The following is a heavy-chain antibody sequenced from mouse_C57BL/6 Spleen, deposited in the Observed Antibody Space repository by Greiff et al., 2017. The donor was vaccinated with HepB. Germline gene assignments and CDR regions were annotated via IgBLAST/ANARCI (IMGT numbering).Heavy chain of an antibody. V-gene: IGHV10-1*01. Sequence: EVQLVESGGGLVQPKGSLKLSCAASGFSFNTYAMNWVRQAPGKGLEWVARIRSKSNNYATYYADSVKDRFTISRDDSESMLYLQMNNLKTDDTAMYYCGEQGDSYYPCYFDYWGQGTTLTVAS. D-gene: IGHD2-3*01. CDR1: GFSFNTYA. CDR2: IRSKSNNYAT. CDR3: GEQGDSYYPCYFDY. J-gene: IGHJ2*01.